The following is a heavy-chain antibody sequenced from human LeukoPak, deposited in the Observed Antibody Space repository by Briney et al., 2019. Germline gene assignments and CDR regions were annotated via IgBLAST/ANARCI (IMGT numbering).Heavy chain of an antibody. J-gene: IGHJ4*02. CDR2: IYYSGST. CDR3: ARHLWAFGSGSYFDY. V-gene: IGHV4-59*08. Sequence: SETLSLTCTVSGGSISSYYWSWIRQPPGKGLEWIGYIYYSGSTNYNPSLKSRVTISVDTSKNQLSLKLSSVTAADTAVYYCARHLWAFGSGSYFDYWGQGTLVTVSS. CDR1: GGSISSYY. D-gene: IGHD3-10*01.